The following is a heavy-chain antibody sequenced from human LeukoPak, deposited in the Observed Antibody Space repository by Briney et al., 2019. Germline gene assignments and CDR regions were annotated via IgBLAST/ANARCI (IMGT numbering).Heavy chain of an antibody. CDR2: IYYSGST. CDR3: AREYYYDRYRYFDL. D-gene: IGHD3-22*01. V-gene: IGHV4-61*01. CDR1: GDSFSSVTDY. J-gene: IGHJ2*01. Sequence: PSETLSLTCTVSGDSFSSVTDYWAWIRQPPGKGLEWIGYIYYSGSTNYNPSLKSRVTISVDTSKNQFSLKLSSVTAADTAVYYCAREYYYDRYRYFDLWGRGTLVTVSS.